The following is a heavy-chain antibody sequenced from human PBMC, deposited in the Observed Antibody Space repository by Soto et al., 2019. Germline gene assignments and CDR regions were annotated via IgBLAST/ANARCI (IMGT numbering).Heavy chain of an antibody. J-gene: IGHJ5*02. D-gene: IGHD3-22*01. V-gene: IGHV3-23*01. CDR2: ISGSGGST. CDR1: GFTFSSYA. Sequence: GGSLRLSCAASGFTFSSYAMSWVRQAPGKGLEWVSAISGSGGSTYYADSVKGRFTISRDNSKNTLYLQMNSLRAEDTAVYYCAKDPHPAITMIVVVPWGQGTLVTVPQ. CDR3: AKDPHPAITMIVVVP.